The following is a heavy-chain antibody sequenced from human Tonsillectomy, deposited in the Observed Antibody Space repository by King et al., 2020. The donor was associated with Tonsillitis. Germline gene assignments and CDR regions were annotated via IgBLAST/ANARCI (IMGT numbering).Heavy chain of an antibody. CDR3: AKDIFPRQWEPVPFDY. CDR2: ISWNCGRL. V-gene: IGHV3-9*01. Sequence: VQLVESGGGLVQPGRSLRLACAASGFIFDDYAMHWVRQAPGKGLEWVSGISWNCGRLDYMDSVKGRFTISRDNAKNSLYLQMNSLRAEDTALYYCAKDIFPRQWEPVPFDYWGQGTLVTVSS. D-gene: IGHD1-26*01. CDR1: GFIFDDYA. J-gene: IGHJ4*02.